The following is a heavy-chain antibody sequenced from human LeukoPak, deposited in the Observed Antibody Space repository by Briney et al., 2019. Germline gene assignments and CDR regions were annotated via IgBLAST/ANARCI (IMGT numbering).Heavy chain of an antibody. CDR3: ASIMITFGGVIVKDY. Sequence: GGSLRLSCAASGITFTNAWLTWARQAPGKGLEWIGRITSKVDGGAADYAAPVKGRFTISRDNSKNTLYLQMNSLRAEDTAVYYCASIMITFGGVIVKDYWGQGTLVTVSS. D-gene: IGHD3-16*02. V-gene: IGHV3-15*01. J-gene: IGHJ4*02. CDR2: ITSKVDGGAA. CDR1: GITFTNAW.